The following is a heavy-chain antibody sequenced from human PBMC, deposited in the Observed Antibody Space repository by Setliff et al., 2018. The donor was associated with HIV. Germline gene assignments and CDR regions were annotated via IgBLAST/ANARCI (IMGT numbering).Heavy chain of an antibody. CDR2: ISHNGGF. CDR3: VRGANFYTPRKRIFDY. Sequence: SEPLSLTCAVYGASLSPYFWHWIRQSPGKGLEWIGEISHNGGFNYSPSLESRPTMSVDTPRNQVSLNLSAVTAADTAIYYCVRGANFYTPRKRIFDYWGQGMSVTVSS. J-gene: IGHJ4*02. V-gene: IGHV4-34*01. D-gene: IGHD3-3*01. CDR1: GASLSPYF.